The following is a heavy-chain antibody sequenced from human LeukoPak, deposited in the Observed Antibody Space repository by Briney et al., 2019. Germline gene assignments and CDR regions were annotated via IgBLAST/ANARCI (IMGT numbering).Heavy chain of an antibody. J-gene: IGHJ6*04. CDR3: ARDGKYQLLFNGMDV. CDR1: GGTLSSYA. Sequence: GASLKVSCKVFGGTLSSYAISWVRPAPGQGLEWMGGIITVFGSAKYAQKFQRRVTITAAESTTTAYMELRSLRSEDAAIYYCARDGKYQLLFNGMDVWGKGTTVTVSS. D-gene: IGHD2-2*01. CDR2: IITVFGSA. V-gene: IGHV1-69*01.